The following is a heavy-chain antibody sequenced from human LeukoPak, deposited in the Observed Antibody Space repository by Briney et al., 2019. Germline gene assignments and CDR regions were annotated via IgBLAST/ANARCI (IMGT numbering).Heavy chain of an antibody. Sequence: GASVKVSCKASGGTFSSYAISWVRQAPGQGLEWMGRIIPIFGIANYAQKFQGRVTITADKSTSTAYMELSSLRSEDTAVYYCASIYSSGWYGEYYFDYWGQGTLVTVSS. D-gene: IGHD6-19*01. CDR2: IIPIFGIA. V-gene: IGHV1-69*04. CDR3: ASIYSSGWYGEYYFDY. CDR1: GGTFSSYA. J-gene: IGHJ4*02.